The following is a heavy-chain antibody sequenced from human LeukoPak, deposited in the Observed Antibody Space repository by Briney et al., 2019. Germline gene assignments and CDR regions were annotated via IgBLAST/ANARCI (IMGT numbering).Heavy chain of an antibody. CDR2: FDPEDGET. CDR3: ATGGYSSGWYFDY. J-gene: IGHJ4*02. Sequence: ASVKVSCKVSGYALTELSMHWVRQAPGKGLEWMGGFDPEDGETIYAQKFQGRVTMTEDTSTDTAYMELSSLRSEDTAVYYCATGGYSSGWYFDYWGQGTLVTVSS. D-gene: IGHD6-19*01. CDR1: GYALTELS. V-gene: IGHV1-24*01.